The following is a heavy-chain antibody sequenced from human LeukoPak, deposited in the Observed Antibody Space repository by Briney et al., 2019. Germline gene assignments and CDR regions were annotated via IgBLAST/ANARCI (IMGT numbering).Heavy chain of an antibody. CDR1: GGTFSSYA. J-gene: IGHJ4*02. Sequence: SVKVPCKASGGTFSSYAISWVRQAPGQGLEWMGGIIPIFGTANYAQKFQGRVTITTDESTSTAYMELSSLRSEDTAVYYCARARRYGDYSLTGWGQGTLVTVSS. CDR3: ARARRYGDYSLTG. D-gene: IGHD4-17*01. CDR2: IIPIFGTA. V-gene: IGHV1-69*05.